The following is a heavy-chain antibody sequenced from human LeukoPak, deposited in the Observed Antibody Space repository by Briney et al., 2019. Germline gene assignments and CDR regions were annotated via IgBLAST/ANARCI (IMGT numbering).Heavy chain of an antibody. CDR2: IYPGDSNI. Sequence: GESLKISCKGSGHRFTSYWIGWVRQMPGKGLEWMGIIYPGDSNIRYSPSFQGQVTISADKSISTAYLQWSSLKASDTAMYYCARLGSSWYGTQFYYYYYMDVWGKGTTVTISS. J-gene: IGHJ6*03. D-gene: IGHD6-13*01. V-gene: IGHV5-51*01. CDR1: GHRFTSYW. CDR3: ARLGSSWYGTQFYYYYYMDV.